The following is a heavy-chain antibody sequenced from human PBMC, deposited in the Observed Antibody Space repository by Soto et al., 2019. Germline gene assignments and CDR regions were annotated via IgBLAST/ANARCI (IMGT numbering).Heavy chain of an antibody. V-gene: IGHV1-18*04. CDR2: ISAYNGNT. J-gene: IGHJ6*04. CDR3: ASSRLVRNWKVYQYYSMAV. Sequence: ASVKVSCTASGYTFTSYGISWVRQAPGHGLEWMGWISAYNGNTNYAQTLQGRVTMTTDTSTSTAYMELRSLRSDDTAVYYCASSRLVRNWKVYQYYSMAVWAKGTTVTVA. D-gene: IGHD1-20*01. CDR1: GYTFTSYG.